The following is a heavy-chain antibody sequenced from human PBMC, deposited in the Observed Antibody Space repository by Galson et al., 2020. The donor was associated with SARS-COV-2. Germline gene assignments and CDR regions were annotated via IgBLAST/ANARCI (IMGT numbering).Heavy chain of an antibody. D-gene: IGHD6-13*01. CDR1: GDSISSGGFF. CDR3: ARDSQYTSTLDY. Sequence: SETLSLTCTVSGDSISSGGFFWRWIRQHPRKGLEWVGSMYYRATAYYNPSLQSRLTISLDTSNNQFSLHLSSVTAADTAVYYCARDSQYTSTLDYWGQGILVTVSS. CDR2: MYYRATA. J-gene: IGHJ4*02. V-gene: IGHV4-31*03.